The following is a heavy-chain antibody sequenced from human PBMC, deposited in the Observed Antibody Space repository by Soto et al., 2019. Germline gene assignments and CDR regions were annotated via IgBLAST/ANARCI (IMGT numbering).Heavy chain of an antibody. J-gene: IGHJ4*02. D-gene: IGHD6-6*01. CDR2: IHYSGST. Sequence: QVQLQESGPGLVKPSDTLSLTCAVSGYSISSNNWWGWIRQPPGKGLEWIGHIHYSGSTYHNPSLKSPVPMSVDTSKNQFSLKLTSVTAVDTAVYFCVSGVAARPEYVDFWGQGTLVTVSS. CDR3: VSGVAARPEYVDF. V-gene: IGHV4-28*01. CDR1: GYSISSNNW.